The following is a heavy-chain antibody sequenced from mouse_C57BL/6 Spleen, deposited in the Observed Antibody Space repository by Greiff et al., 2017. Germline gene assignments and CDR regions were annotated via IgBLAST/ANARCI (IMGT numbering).Heavy chain of an antibody. CDR3: AREGAGTDPFDY. J-gene: IGHJ2*01. V-gene: IGHV1-81*01. CDR1: GYTFTSYG. CDR2: IYPRSGNT. D-gene: IGHD4-1*01. Sequence: VQLVESGAELARPGASVKLSCKASGYTFTSYGISWVKQRTGQGLEWIGEIYPRSGNTYYNEKFKGKATLTADKSSSTAYMELRSLTSEDSAVYFCAREGAGTDPFDYWGQGTTLTVSS.